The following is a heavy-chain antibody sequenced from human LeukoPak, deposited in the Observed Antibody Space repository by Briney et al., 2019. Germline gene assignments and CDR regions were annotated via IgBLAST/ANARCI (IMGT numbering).Heavy chain of an antibody. V-gene: IGHV4-34*01. Sequence: PSETLSLTCAVYGGSFSGYYWSWIRQPPGKGLEWIGEINHSGSTNYNPSLKSRVTISVDTSKNQFSLKLSSVTAADTAVYYCARNPPGIIIDYWGQGTPVTVSS. J-gene: IGHJ4*02. CDR3: ARNPPGIIIDY. D-gene: IGHD2/OR15-2a*01. CDR2: INHSGST. CDR1: GGSFSGYY.